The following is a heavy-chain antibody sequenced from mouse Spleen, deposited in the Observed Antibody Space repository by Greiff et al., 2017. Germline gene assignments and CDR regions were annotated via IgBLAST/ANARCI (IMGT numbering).Heavy chain of an antibody. CDR1: GFTFSSYA. J-gene: IGHJ3*01. D-gene: IGHD1-2*01. Sequence: EVKLVESGGGLVKLGGSLKLSCAASGFTFSSYAMSWVRQTPEKRLEWVATISSGGGNTYYPDSVKGRFTISRDNAKNTLYLQMSSLKSEDTAMYYCARRRDYYGSFAYWGQGTLVTVSA. CDR3: ARRRDYYGSFAY. V-gene: IGHV5-9*04. CDR2: ISSGGGNT.